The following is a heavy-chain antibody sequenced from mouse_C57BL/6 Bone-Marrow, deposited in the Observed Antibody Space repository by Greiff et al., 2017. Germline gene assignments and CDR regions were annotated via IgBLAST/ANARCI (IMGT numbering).Heavy chain of an antibody. CDR1: GFTFSSYG. D-gene: IGHD1-1*01. V-gene: IGHV5-6*02. CDR2: ISSGGSYT. Sequence: EVKLMESGGDLVKPGGSLKLSCAASGFTFSSYGMSWVRQTPDKRLEWVATISSGGSYTYYPGSVKGRFTISRDNAKNTLYLQMSSLKSEDTAMYYCARRAGSSPYYFDYWGQGTTLTVSS. CDR3: ARRAGSSPYYFDY. J-gene: IGHJ2*01.